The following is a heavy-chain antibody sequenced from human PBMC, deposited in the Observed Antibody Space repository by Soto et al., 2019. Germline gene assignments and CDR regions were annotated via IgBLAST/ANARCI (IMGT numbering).Heavy chain of an antibody. D-gene: IGHD2-8*02. CDR2: INHSGST. Sequence: QVQLQQWGAGLLKPSETLSLTCAVYGGSFSGYYWTWIRQPPGTGLEWIGEINHSGSTNYNPPLKSRVTISVDTSKTQFSLKLTSVTAADTAVYYCARDKITGHFDYWGQGTLVTVSS. CDR3: ARDKITGHFDY. V-gene: IGHV4-34*01. J-gene: IGHJ4*02. CDR1: GGSFSGYY.